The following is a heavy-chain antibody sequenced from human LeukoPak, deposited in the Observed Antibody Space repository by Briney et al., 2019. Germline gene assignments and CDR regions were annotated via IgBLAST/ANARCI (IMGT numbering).Heavy chain of an antibody. J-gene: IGHJ4*02. V-gene: IGHV3-74*01. CDR3: ATAGNYRFDY. CDR1: GFPLSSYW. CDR2: INPDGSTT. Sequence: GSLRLSFAGSGFPLSSYWVDWVRPAPGRGLVWVSRINPDGSTTNYADSVKGRFTISRDNAKNTLYLQMNSLRAEDTAVYYCATAGNYRFDYWGQGTLVTVSS. D-gene: IGHD1-7*01.